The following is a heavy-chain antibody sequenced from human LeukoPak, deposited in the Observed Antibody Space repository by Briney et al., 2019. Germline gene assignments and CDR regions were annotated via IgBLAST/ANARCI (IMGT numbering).Heavy chain of an antibody. J-gene: IGHJ6*02. V-gene: IGHV5-51*01. D-gene: IGHD2-2*01. Sequence: GEALKISCKGSGYIFTTYWIGWVRPMPGEGLEWMGIIYPGDSDTRYSPSFQGQVTMSADKSIDTAYLQWNSLKASDTAMYYCERQTGSSGYCSGTDCYVSSLVYYGMDVWGQGTTVTVSS. CDR3: ERQTGSSGYCSGTDCYVSSLVYYGMDV. CDR1: GYIFTTYW. CDR2: IYPGDSDT.